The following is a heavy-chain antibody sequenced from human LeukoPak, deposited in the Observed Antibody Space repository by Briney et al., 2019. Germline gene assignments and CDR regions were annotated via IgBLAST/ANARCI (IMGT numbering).Heavy chain of an antibody. CDR3: ARGSLPLAAAVFDP. V-gene: IGHV1-8*01. Sequence: ASVKVSCKASGYTFTSYDINWVRQATGQGLEWMGWMNPNSGNTGYAQKFQGRVTMTRNTSINTAYMELSSLRSEGTAVYYCARGSLPLAAAVFDPWGQGTLVTVSS. J-gene: IGHJ5*02. D-gene: IGHD6-13*01. CDR1: GYTFTSYD. CDR2: MNPNSGNT.